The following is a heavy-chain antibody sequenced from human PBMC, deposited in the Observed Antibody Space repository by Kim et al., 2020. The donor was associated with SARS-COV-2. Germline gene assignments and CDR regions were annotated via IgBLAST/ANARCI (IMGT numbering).Heavy chain of an antibody. CDR2: IISSSSYT. CDR3: ARGLGIVVVPAAM. D-gene: IGHD2-2*01. J-gene: IGHJ6*01. V-gene: IGHV3-11*05. Sequence: GGALRRSCPASGFTFSDYYISWIRQAPGKGLEWVSYIISSSSYTNYADSVKGRYTISSDNAKNSMYLQMNSLRAEYTAVYYSARGLGIVVVPAAMRG. CDR1: GFTFSDYY.